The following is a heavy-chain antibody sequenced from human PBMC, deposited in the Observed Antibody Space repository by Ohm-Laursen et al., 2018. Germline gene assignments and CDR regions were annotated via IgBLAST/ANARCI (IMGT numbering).Heavy chain of an antibody. CDR3: ARDIEVMEYAPAY. CDR1: GYSFTGHY. D-gene: IGHD2-8*01. V-gene: IGHV1-2*02. Sequence: SVKVSCNASGYSFTGHYMHWVRQAPGQGLEWMGWINPNSGGTNYGQNFQGRVTMTRDTSISTAYMELRSLRSDDTAVYYCARDIEVMEYAPAYWGQGTLVTVSS. CDR2: INPNSGGT. J-gene: IGHJ4*02.